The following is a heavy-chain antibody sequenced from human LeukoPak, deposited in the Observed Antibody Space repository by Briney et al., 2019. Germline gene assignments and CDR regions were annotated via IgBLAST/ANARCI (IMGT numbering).Heavy chain of an antibody. J-gene: IGHJ4*02. V-gene: IGHV3-23*01. CDR3: ARDYTAMGYLDY. CDR1: GFTFSSYA. D-gene: IGHD5-18*01. Sequence: GGSLRLSCAASGFTFSSYAMSWVRQAPGKGLEWVSAISGSGGSTYYADSVKGRFTISRDNSKNTLYLQMNSLRAEDTAVYYCARDYTAMGYLDYWGQGTLVTVSS. CDR2: ISGSGGST.